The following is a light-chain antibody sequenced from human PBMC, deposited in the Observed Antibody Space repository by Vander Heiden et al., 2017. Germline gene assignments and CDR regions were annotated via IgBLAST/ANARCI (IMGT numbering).Light chain of an antibody. CDR3: QQHNTIPWT. V-gene: IGKV1-5*03. J-gene: IGKJ1*01. CDR1: QNIHSW. Sequence: DIQMTQSPSTLSADAGDRVTITCRASQNIHSWLAWYQQKPGKAPKLLIYKASNLESGVPSRFAGSGSETEFTLTISSLQPDDFATYYCQQHNTIPWTFGHGTRVEV. CDR2: KAS.